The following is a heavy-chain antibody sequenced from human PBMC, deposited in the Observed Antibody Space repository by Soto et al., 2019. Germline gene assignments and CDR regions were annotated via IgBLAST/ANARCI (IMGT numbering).Heavy chain of an antibody. CDR3: ARDLNLARGDY. CDR1: GYTFTSYG. V-gene: IGHV1-18*01. CDR2: ISVHNGNT. D-gene: IGHD1-26*01. Sequence: QVQLVQSGAEVKKPGASVKVSCKASGYTFTSYGISWVRQAPGQGLEWMGWISVHNGNTKNAQKPQXXVTMTTDTSTSTAYMELRSLRSDDTAVYYCARDLNLARGDYWGQGTLVTVSS. J-gene: IGHJ4*02.